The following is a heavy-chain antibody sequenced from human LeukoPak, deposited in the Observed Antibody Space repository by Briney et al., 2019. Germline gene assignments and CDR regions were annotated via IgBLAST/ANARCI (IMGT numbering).Heavy chain of an antibody. CDR2: INSDGSST. D-gene: IGHD3-3*01. V-gene: IGHV3-74*01. J-gene: IGHJ4*02. Sequence: GGSLRLSCAASGFTFSSYWMHWVRQAPGKGLVWVSRINSDGSSTSYADSVKGRFTISRDNAKNTLYLQMNSLRAEDTAVYYCAGCRYYDFWSGYYTLPTNYWGQGTLVTVSS. CDR3: AGCRYYDFWSGYYTLPTNY. CDR1: GFTFSSYW.